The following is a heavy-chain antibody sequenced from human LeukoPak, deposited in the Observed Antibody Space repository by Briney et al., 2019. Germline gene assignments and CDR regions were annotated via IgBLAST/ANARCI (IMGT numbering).Heavy chain of an antibody. D-gene: IGHD2-8*01. CDR3: ARLMFLWPPIYFDY. V-gene: IGHV3-9*01. CDR1: GFIFDDYA. J-gene: IGHJ4*02. CDR2: ITWGRDNL. Sequence: GGSLRLSCAVSGFIFDDYAMHWVRQAPGKGLEWVSGITWGRDNLAYAASVKGRFTISRDNPGNSVYLQMNSLRAEDTAVYYCARLMFLWPPIYFDYWGQGTLVTVSS.